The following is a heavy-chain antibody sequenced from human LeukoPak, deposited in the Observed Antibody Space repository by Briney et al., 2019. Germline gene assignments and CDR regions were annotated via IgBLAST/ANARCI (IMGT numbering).Heavy chain of an antibody. Sequence: GESLKISFKGSGYSFSSILTHSWIAWVRQMPGKGLELMGIIYPGDSYTRYSPAFQGQVTISADKSINTAYLQWSSLKASDTAIYYCARVMTHYEILTDYLWPYYFDYWGQGTLVTVSS. D-gene: IGHD3-9*01. V-gene: IGHV5-51*01. CDR2: IYPGDSYT. J-gene: IGHJ4*02. CDR3: ARVMTHYEILTDYLWPYYFDY. CDR1: GYSFSSILTHSW.